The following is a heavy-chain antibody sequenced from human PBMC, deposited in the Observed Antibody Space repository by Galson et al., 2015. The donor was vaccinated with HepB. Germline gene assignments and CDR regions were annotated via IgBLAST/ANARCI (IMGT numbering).Heavy chain of an antibody. V-gene: IGHV3-33*01. CDR1: GFTFSSYG. J-gene: IGHJ6*02. Sequence: SLRLSCAASGFTFSSYGMHWVRQAPGKGLEWVAVIWYDGGNKYYADSVKGRFTISRDNSKNTLYLQMNSLRAEDTAVYYCARDISGGLRGSRPFKNYYYGMDVWGQGTTVTVSS. CDR2: IWYDGGNK. CDR3: ARDISGGLRGSRPFKNYYYGMDV. D-gene: IGHD1-26*01.